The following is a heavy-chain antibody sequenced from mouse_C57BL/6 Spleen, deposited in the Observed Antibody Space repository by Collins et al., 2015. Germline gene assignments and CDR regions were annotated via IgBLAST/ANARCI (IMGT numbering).Heavy chain of an antibody. CDR3: ARRSDYYGSSYWYFDV. CDR2: IHPYNSDT. V-gene: IGHV1-19*01. D-gene: IGHD1-1*01. Sequence: EVQLQQSGPVLVKPGASVKMSCKASGYTFTDYYMSWVKQSLGKSLEWIGIIHPYNSDTTYNQKFKGKATLAVDKSSSTAYMELNSLTSEDSAVYFCARRSDYYGSSYWYFDVWGTGTTVTVSS. J-gene: IGHJ1*03. CDR1: GYTFTDYY.